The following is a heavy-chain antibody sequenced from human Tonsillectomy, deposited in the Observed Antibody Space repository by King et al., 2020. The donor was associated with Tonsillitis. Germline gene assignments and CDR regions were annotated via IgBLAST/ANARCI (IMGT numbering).Heavy chain of an antibody. Sequence: VQLVESGGGLVQPGGSLRLSCAASGFAFNNYPLSWVRQTPGQGLEWVSTISGSGGSTYYADSVTARFTFSRDNSKNTLYLHMNSLRAEDTAVYYCAQVDTTVLTPFHYWGQGTLITVPS. V-gene: IGHV3-23*04. D-gene: IGHD4-17*01. CDR3: AQVDTTVLTPFHY. CDR1: GFAFNNYP. J-gene: IGHJ4*02. CDR2: ISGSGGST.